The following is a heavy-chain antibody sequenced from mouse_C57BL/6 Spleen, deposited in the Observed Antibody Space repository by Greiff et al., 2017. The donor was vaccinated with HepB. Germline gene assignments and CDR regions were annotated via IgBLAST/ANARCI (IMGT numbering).Heavy chain of an antibody. V-gene: IGHV5-17*01. CDR3: ARRDYGNYEGYCDY. CDR2: ISSGSSTI. J-gene: IGHJ2*01. D-gene: IGHD2-1*01. CDR1: GFTFSDYG. Sequence: EVQLVESGGGLVKPGGSLKLSCAASGFTFSDYGMHWVRQAPEKGLEWVAYISSGSSTIYYADTVKGRFTIPRDNAKNTLFLQMTSLRSEDTAMYYGARRDYGNYEGYCDYWGQSTTLTVSS.